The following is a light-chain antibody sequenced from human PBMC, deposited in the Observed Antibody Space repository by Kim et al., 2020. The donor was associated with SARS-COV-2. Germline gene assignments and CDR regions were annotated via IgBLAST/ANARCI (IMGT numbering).Light chain of an antibody. J-gene: IGKJ4*01. V-gene: IGKV1-8*01. CDR1: QGISSY. CDR3: QQYYSYPT. CDR2: AAS. Sequence: SASTGDRVTITCRASQGISSYLAWYQQKPGKAPKLLIYAASTLQSGVPSRFSGSGSGTDFTLTISCLQSEDFATYYCQQYYSYPTFGGGTKVDIK.